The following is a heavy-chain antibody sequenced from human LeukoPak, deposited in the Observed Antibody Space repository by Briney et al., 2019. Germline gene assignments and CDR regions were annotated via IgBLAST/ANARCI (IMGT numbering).Heavy chain of an antibody. CDR2: YYNSGDT. V-gene: IGHV4-59*08. CDR3: AGPSKQLTS. J-gene: IGHJ5*02. Sequence: SETLSLTCTVSGGSISIYYWSWIRQPPGRRLEWIGHYYNSGDTTYNPSLKSRATISVDRSKNQFSLKLSSVTAADTAVYYCAGPSKQLTSWGQGTLVTVSS. CDR1: GGSISIYY. D-gene: IGHD5-24*01.